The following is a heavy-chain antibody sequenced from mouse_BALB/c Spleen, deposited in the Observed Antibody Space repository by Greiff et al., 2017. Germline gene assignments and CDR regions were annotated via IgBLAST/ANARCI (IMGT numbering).Heavy chain of an antibody. D-gene: IGHD1-1*01. V-gene: IGHV5-9-4*01. J-gene: IGHJ4*01. CDR2: ISSGGSYT. CDR1: GFTFSSYA. Sequence: EVQVVESGGGLVKPGGSLKLSCAASGFTFSSYAMSWVRQSPEKRLEWVAEISSGGSYTYYPDTVTGRFTISRDNAKNTLYLEMSSLRSEDTAMYYCASDWDGSRYYAMDYWGQGTSVTVSS. CDR3: ASDWDGSRYYAMDY.